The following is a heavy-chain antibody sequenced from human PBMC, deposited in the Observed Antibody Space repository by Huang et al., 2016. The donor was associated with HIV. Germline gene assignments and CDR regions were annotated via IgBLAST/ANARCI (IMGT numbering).Heavy chain of an antibody. CDR1: GYTLTELS. D-gene: IGHD3-3*01. CDR3: ATAIPKMYYDFWSGYSWFDP. V-gene: IGHV1-24*01. Sequence: QVQLVQSGAEVKKPGASVKVSCKVSGYTLTELSMHWVRQAPGKGLEWGGGFDLEDGETSYAQKFQGRVTMTEDTSSDTAYMELSSLTSEDSAVYYCATAIPKMYYDFWSGYSWFDPWGQGTQVTVSS. J-gene: IGHJ5*02. CDR2: FDLEDGET.